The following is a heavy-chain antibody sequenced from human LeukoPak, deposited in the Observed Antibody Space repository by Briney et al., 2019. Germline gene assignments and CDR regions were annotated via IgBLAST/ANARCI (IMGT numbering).Heavy chain of an antibody. D-gene: IGHD5-24*01. V-gene: IGHV3-30*04. CDR3: ARALIGDGYNSAAGY. CDR2: ISYVGSNK. J-gene: IGHJ4*02. CDR1: GFTFSSYA. Sequence: GRSLRLSCAASGFTFSSYAMHWVRQAPGKGLEWVAVISYVGSNKYYADSVKGRFTISRDNSKNTLYLQMNSLRAEDTAVYYCARALIGDGYNSAAGYWGQGTLVTVSS.